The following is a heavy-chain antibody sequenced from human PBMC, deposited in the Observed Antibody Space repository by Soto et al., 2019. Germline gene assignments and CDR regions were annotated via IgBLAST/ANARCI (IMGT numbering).Heavy chain of an antibody. V-gene: IGHV4-34*01. D-gene: IGHD6-13*01. Sequence: QVQLQQWGAGLLKPSETLSLTCAVYGGSFSGYYWSWIRQPPGKGLEWIGEINHSGSTNYNPSLKSRVTVSVDTSKAQFSLKLSSVTAADTAVYYCARPYSSSWAWYFDLWGRGTLVTVSS. J-gene: IGHJ2*01. CDR1: GGSFSGYY. CDR2: INHSGST. CDR3: ARPYSSSWAWYFDL.